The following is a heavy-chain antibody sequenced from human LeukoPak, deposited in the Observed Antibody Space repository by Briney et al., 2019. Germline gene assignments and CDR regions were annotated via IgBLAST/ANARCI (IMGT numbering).Heavy chain of an antibody. D-gene: IGHD3-22*01. CDR1: GFTFGDYA. V-gene: IGHV3-49*04. CDR2: IRSKAYGGTT. J-gene: IGHJ6*02. CDR3: TRDFGDEYYYDGMDV. Sequence: GGSLRLSCTASGFTFGDYAMSWVRQAPGKGREWVGFIRSKAYGGTTEYAASVKGRFTISRDDSKSIAYLQMNSLKTEDTAVYYCTRDFGDEYYYDGMDVWGQGTTVTVSS.